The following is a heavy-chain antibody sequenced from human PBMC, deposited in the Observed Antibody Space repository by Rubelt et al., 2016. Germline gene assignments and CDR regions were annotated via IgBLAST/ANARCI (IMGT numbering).Heavy chain of an antibody. CDR3: ARDTRYSSSSNFDY. Sequence: QVQLVQSGAEVKKSGASVKVSCKASGYTLTRYSIHWVRQTPGQGLEWMAMNNPGSDNIVYAEKCQGRVTLTMDTSPSTAYMVRRSLRSDDTAVYYCARDTRYSSSSNFDYWGQGTLVTVSS. D-gene: IGHD6-13*01. CDR1: GYTLTRYS. J-gene: IGHJ4*02. CDR2: NNPGSDNI. V-gene: IGHV1-46*01.